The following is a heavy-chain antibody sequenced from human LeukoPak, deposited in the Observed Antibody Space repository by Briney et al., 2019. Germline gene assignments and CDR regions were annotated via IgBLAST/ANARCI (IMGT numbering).Heavy chain of an antibody. CDR2: IKQEGSEK. J-gene: IGHJ5*02. CDR1: GFTFDDYW. V-gene: IGHV3-7*01. Sequence: GGSLRLSCAASGFTFDDYWMNWVRQTPGKGLEWVAIIKQEGSEKFYVDSVKGRFIISRDNAKNSLTLQMNSVRDEDTGVYYCVTGRGDLWGQGTLVTVSS. CDR3: VTGRGDL.